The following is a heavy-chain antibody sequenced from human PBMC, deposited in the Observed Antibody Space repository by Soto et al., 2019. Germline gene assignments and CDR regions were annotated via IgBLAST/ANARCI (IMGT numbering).Heavy chain of an antibody. CDR1: GFTFSSYS. J-gene: IGHJ4*02. V-gene: IGHV3-21*01. CDR3: AKVEWVAVPAAFDY. CDR2: ISSSSSYI. D-gene: IGHD1-26*01. Sequence: GGSLRLSCAASGFTFSSYSMNWVRQAPGKGLEWVSSISSSSSYIYYADSVKGRFTISRDNAKNSLYLQMNSLRAEDTAVYYCAKVEWVAVPAAFDYWGQGTLVTVSS.